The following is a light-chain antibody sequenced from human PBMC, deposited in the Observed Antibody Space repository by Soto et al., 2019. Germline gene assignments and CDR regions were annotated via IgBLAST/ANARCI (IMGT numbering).Light chain of an antibody. J-gene: IGLJ3*02. CDR1: TGAVTSGHY. CDR2: DTS. CDR3: LLSYSGARWV. Sequence: QAVVTQEPSLTVSPGGTVTLTCGSSTGAVTSGHYPYWFQQKPGQAPRTLIYDTSNKHSWTPARFSGSLLGGKAAPTLSGAQPEDEAEYYCLLSYSGARWVFGGGTKLTVL. V-gene: IGLV7-46*01.